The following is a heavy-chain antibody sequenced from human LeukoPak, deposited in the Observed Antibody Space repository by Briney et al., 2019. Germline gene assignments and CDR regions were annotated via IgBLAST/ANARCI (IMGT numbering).Heavy chain of an antibody. Sequence: GESLKIACRGSGYSFTTYWIGWVRQMPGKGLEWMGIIYPGDSDTRYSPSFQGQVTMSADKSINTAYLQWSSLKASDTAMYYCARRQGCSSTSCPPDSWGQGTLVTVSS. CDR2: IYPGDSDT. D-gene: IGHD2-2*01. CDR1: GYSFTTYW. CDR3: ARRQGCSSTSCPPDS. J-gene: IGHJ4*02. V-gene: IGHV5-51*01.